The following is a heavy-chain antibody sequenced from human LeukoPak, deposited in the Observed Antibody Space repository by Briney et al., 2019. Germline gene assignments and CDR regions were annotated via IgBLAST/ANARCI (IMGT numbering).Heavy chain of an antibody. Sequence: GGSLRLSCAASGFTFSSYAMHWVRQAPGKGLERVAVISYDGSNKYYADSVKGRFTISRDNSKNTLYLQMNSLRAEDTAVYYCARDLDIVVVPAATNAGFNWFDPWGQGTLVTVSS. V-gene: IGHV3-30*04. D-gene: IGHD2-2*01. CDR3: ARDLDIVVVPAATNAGFNWFDP. J-gene: IGHJ5*02. CDR2: ISYDGSNK. CDR1: GFTFSSYA.